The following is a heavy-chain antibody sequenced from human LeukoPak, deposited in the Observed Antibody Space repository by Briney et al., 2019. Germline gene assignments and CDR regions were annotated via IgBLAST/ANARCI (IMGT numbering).Heavy chain of an antibody. CDR3: AKVVTPSTSSDY. V-gene: IGHV3-30*18. CDR2: ISYDGSNK. CDR1: GFTFSSYG. J-gene: IGHJ4*02. Sequence: GRSLRLSCAASGFTFSSYGMHWVRQAPGKGLEWVAVISYDGSNKYYADSVKGRFTISRDNSKNTLYLQMNSLRAEDTAVYYCAKVVTPSTSSDYWGQGTLVTVSS. D-gene: IGHD4-23*01.